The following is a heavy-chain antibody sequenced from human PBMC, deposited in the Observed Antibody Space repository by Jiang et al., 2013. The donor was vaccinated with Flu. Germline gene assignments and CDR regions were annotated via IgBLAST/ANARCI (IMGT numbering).Heavy chain of an antibody. CDR2: ISDDATAT. CDR1: GFNFRGHG. V-gene: IGHV3-30*03. Sequence: VVQPGRSLRLSCAASGFNFRGHGMHWVRQAPDKGLEWVAVISDDATATYYADSVKGRFTISRDNSKNTLHVQMNSLRPEDTALYYCAREMFDPHRYAFDIWGQGTMVTVSS. D-gene: IGHD3-9*01. CDR3: AREMFDPHRYAFDI. J-gene: IGHJ3*02.